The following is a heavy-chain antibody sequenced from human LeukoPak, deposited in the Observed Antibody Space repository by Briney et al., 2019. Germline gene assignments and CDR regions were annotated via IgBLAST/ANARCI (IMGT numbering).Heavy chain of an antibody. CDR1: GFTFSNFN. CDR2: ISTTSGYI. V-gene: IGHV3-21*01. Sequence: GGSLRLSCAASGFTFSNFNMNWVRQAPGKGLEWVSCISTTSGYIYYADSVKGRFTISRGNAKNSLYLQMNSLRVEDTAVYYCAREGGSSSWGFDPWGQGTLVTVSS. J-gene: IGHJ5*02. CDR3: AREGGSSSWGFDP. D-gene: IGHD6-6*01.